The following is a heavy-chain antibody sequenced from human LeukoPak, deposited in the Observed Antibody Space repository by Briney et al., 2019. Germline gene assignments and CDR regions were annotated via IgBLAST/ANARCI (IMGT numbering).Heavy chain of an antibody. CDR3: ARDRYGDYGWYFDL. Sequence: HPGGSLRLSCAASGFTFSSYAMHWVRQAPGKGLEYVSAISSNGGSTYYANSVKGRFTISRDNSKNTLYLQMGSLRAEDMAVYYCARDRYGDYGWYFDLWGRGTLVTVSS. J-gene: IGHJ2*01. V-gene: IGHV3-64*01. CDR1: GFTFSSYA. D-gene: IGHD4-17*01. CDR2: ISSNGGST.